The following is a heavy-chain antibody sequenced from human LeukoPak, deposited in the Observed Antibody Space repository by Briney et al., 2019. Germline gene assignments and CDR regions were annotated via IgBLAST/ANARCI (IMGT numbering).Heavy chain of an antibody. Sequence: PGGSLRLSCAASGFTFSSYGMHWVRQAPGKGLEWVAVIWYDGSNKYYADSVKGRFTISRDNSKNTLYLQMNSLRAEDTAVYYCARVPTPIMITFGEYYADYWGQGTLVTVSS. D-gene: IGHD3-16*01. CDR2: IWYDGSNK. J-gene: IGHJ4*02. V-gene: IGHV3-33*01. CDR1: GFTFSSYG. CDR3: ARVPTPIMITFGEYYADY.